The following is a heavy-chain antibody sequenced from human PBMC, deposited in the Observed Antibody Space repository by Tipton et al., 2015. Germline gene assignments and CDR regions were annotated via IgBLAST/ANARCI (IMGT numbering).Heavy chain of an antibody. D-gene: IGHD3-16*01. CDR3: ARSPMVTWGGIQRLPERKPGGLDY. J-gene: IGHJ4*02. V-gene: IGHV4-39*01. Sequence: TLSLPCNVSGDSIDTSSNYWGWVRQPPGKGLEWIATIYYSGSTYYNPSLMSRVSVSVDTSKNQFSLTLNSVTAADTALYFCARSPMVTWGGIQRLPERKPGGLDYWGQGTLVTVSS. CDR1: GDSIDTSSNY. CDR2: IYYSGST.